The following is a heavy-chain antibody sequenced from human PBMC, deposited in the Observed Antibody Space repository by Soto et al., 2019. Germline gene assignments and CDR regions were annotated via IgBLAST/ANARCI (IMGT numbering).Heavy chain of an antibody. CDR1: GFTFSSYA. Sequence: GGSLRLSCAASGFTFSSYAMSWVRQAPGKGLEWVSAISGSGGSTYYAASVKGRFTIARDNSKNTLYLQMNSLRAEDTAVYYCAKGRGVIIKPYYYGMDVWGQGTTVTVSS. J-gene: IGHJ6*02. CDR3: AKGRGVIIKPYYYGMDV. V-gene: IGHV3-23*01. D-gene: IGHD3-10*01. CDR2: ISGSGGST.